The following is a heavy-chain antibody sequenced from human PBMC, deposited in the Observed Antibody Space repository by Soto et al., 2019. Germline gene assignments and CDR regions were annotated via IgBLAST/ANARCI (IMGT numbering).Heavy chain of an antibody. CDR2: IYSGETT. J-gene: IGHJ4*02. D-gene: IGHD2-21*02. Sequence: LRLSCAASGFNVNSDYMNWVRQTPGKGLEWVASIYSGETTYYADSVRGRFTISSDKSKNTLYFQLSSLRIEDTAVYYCTRDGRGLGRLSLFEYWGQGVLVTVSS. CDR3: TRDGRGLGRLSLFEY. V-gene: IGHV3-53*01. CDR1: GFNVNSDY.